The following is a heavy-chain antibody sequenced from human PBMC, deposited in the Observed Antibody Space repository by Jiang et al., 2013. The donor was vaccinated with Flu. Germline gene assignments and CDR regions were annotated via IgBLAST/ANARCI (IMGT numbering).Heavy chain of an antibody. V-gene: IGHV4-39*07. CDR3: ARGYGDYTPYYYYYGMDV. D-gene: IGHD4-17*01. CDR2: LLYGST. J-gene: IGHJ6*02. Sequence: VKPSETLSLTCTVSGGSISSSSYYWGWIRQPPGRGWSGLEYLLYGSTYYNPSLKSRVTISVDTSKNQFSLKLSSVTAADTAVYYCARGYGDYTPYYYYYGMDVWGQGTTVTVSS. CDR1: GGSISSSSYY.